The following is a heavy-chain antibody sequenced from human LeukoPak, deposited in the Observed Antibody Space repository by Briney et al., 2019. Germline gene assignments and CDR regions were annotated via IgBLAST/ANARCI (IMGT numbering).Heavy chain of an antibody. Sequence: GASVKVSCKASGYTFTGYYIHWVRQAPGQGLDWMGWINPNSGGTNYAQKFQGRVTMTRDTSISTTYMELSRLRSDDTAVYYCARFEVYYGMDVWGQGTTVTVSS. CDR3: ARFEVYYGMDV. V-gene: IGHV1-2*02. J-gene: IGHJ6*02. CDR2: INPNSGGT. CDR1: GYTFTGYY.